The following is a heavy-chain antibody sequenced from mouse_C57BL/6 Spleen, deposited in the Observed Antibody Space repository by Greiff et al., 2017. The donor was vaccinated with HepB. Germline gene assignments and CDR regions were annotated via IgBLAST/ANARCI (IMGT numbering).Heavy chain of an antibody. CDR3: ARRYDYHWYFDV. CDR2: ISGGGGNT. V-gene: IGHV5-9*01. D-gene: IGHD2-4*01. Sequence: EVKLVESGGGLVKPGGSLKLSCAASGFTFSSYTMSWVRQTPEKRLEWVATISGGGGNTYYPDSVKGRFTISRDNAKNTLYMQMSSLRSEDTALYYCARRYDYHWYFDVWGTGTTVTVSS. J-gene: IGHJ1*03. CDR1: GFTFSSYT.